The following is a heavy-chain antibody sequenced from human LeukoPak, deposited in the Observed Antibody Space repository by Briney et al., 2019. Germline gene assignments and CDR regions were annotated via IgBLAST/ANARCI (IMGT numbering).Heavy chain of an antibody. CDR3: ARARDYYDSSGTTPTFDY. J-gene: IGHJ4*02. CDR2: IYYSGST. D-gene: IGHD3-22*01. Sequence: SETLSLTCTVSGGSISSSSYYWGWIRQPPGTGLEWIGSIYYSGSTYYNPSLKSRVTISVGTSKNQFSLKLSSVTAADTAVYYCARARDYYDSSGTTPTFDYWGQGTLVTVS. V-gene: IGHV4-39*07. CDR1: GGSISSSSYY.